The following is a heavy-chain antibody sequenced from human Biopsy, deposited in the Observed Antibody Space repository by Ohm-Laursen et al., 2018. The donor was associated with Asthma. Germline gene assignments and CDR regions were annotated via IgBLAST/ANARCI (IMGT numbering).Heavy chain of an antibody. D-gene: IGHD2-2*01. CDR2: INSVFGTT. CDR1: GGTFNTYV. Sequence: SVKVSCKSLGGTFNTYVIGWVRQAPGQGLEWMGGINSVFGTTTYPQKFQDRVTITADDSTGTVYMELSSLRSEDAAVYYCARKAGSCISRTCYSLDLWGQGTLVTVSS. CDR3: ARKAGSCISRTCYSLDL. V-gene: IGHV1-69*13. J-gene: IGHJ5*02.